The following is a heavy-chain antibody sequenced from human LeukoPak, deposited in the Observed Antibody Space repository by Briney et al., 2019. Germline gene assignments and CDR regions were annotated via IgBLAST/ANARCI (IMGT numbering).Heavy chain of an antibody. J-gene: IGHJ4*02. D-gene: IGHD1-1*01. CDR1: GYTFTSYY. Sequence: GASVKVSCKASGYTFTSYYMHWVRQAPGQGLEWMGIINPSGGSTSYAQKFQGRVTMIRDTSTSTVYMELSSLRSEDTAVYYCARGGRAGTTRVDGLSRIDYWGQGTLVAVSS. CDR3: ARGGRAGTTRVDGLSRIDY. CDR2: INPSGGST. V-gene: IGHV1-46*01.